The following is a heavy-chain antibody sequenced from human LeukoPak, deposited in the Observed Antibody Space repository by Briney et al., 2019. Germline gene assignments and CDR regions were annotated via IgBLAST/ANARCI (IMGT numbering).Heavy chain of an antibody. V-gene: IGHV4-59*08. J-gene: IGHJ4*02. CDR2: MYKSGIT. CDR3: ARHGDSSRGWYFDY. Sequence: SERLSPTCTLDSRSISMYYWSSIRQPPGKGMKWNGYMYKSGITNDNPSIKSRVTISVDTSKTQFSLRLRSVTAADTAVYYCARHGDSSRGWYFDYWGQGTLVTVSS. D-gene: IGHD6-19*01. CDR1: SRSISMYY.